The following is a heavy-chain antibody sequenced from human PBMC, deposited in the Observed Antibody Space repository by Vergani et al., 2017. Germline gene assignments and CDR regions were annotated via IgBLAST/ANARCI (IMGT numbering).Heavy chain of an antibody. J-gene: IGHJ2*01. CDR2: IFSNDEK. CDR1: GFSLSNARMG. Sequence: QVTLKESGPVLVKPTETLTLTCTVSGFSLSNARMGVSWIRQPPGKALEWLAHIFSNDEKSYSTSLKSRLTISKDTSKSQVALTMTNMDPVDTATYYCARTPRSSWYDWYFDLWGRGTLVTVSS. V-gene: IGHV2-26*01. CDR3: ARTPRSSWYDWYFDL. D-gene: IGHD6-13*01.